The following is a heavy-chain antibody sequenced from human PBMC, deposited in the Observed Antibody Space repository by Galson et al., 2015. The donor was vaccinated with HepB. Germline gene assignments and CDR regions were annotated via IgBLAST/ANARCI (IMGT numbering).Heavy chain of an antibody. CDR3: ARDVFVVVVAATAYYGMDV. Sequence: CAISGDSVSSNSAAWNWIRQSPLRGLEWLGRTYYRSKWYNDYAVSVKSRITINPDTSKNQFSLQLNSVTPEDTAVYYCARDVFVVVVAATAYYGMDVWGQGTTVTVSS. D-gene: IGHD2-15*01. J-gene: IGHJ6*02. CDR1: GDSVSSNSAA. V-gene: IGHV6-1*01. CDR2: TYYRSKWYN.